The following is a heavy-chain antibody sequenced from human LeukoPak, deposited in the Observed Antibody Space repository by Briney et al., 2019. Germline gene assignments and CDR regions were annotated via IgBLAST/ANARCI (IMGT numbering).Heavy chain of an antibody. CDR2: ISSSSSYI. J-gene: IGHJ4*02. V-gene: IGHV3-21*01. Sequence: PGGSLRLSCAASGFTFSSYSMNWVRQAPGKGLEWVSSISSSSSYIYYADSVKGRFTISRGNAKNSLYLQMNSLRAEDTAVYYCARDRDDFWSGYYYYFDYWGQGTLVTVSS. CDR3: ARDRDDFWSGYYYYFDY. CDR1: GFTFSSYS. D-gene: IGHD3-3*01.